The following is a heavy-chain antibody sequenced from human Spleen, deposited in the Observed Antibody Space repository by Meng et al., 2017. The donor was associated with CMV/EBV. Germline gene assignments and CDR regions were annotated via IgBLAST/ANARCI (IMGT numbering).Heavy chain of an antibody. CDR3: ARIGGSSWNYFDY. D-gene: IGHD6-13*01. CDR2: ISVYNGNT. CDR1: GYTFTGYY. Sequence: ASVKVSCKASGYTFTGYYMHWVRQAPGQGLEWMGWISVYNGNTNYAQNVQGRVTMTTDTSTSTAYMELRSLRSDDTAVYYCARIGGSSWNYFDYWGQGTLVTVSS. V-gene: IGHV1-18*04. J-gene: IGHJ4*02.